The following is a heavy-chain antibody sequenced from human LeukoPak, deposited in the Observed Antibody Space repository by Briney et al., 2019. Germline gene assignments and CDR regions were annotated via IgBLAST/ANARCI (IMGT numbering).Heavy chain of an antibody. CDR1: GITFSTYG. D-gene: IGHD1-1*01. CDR2: INVSGYT. J-gene: IGHJ3*02. Sequence: PGGSLRLSCAASGITFSTYGMSWVRQAPGKGLEWVSVINVSGYTYYADSVKGRFTISRDNSKNTLYLQMNSLRAEDTAVYYCAKDLERWAFDIWGQGTMVTVSS. V-gene: IGHV3-23*01. CDR3: AKDLERWAFDI.